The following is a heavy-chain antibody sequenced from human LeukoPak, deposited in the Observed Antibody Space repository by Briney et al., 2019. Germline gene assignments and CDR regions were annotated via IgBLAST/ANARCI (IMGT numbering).Heavy chain of an antibody. CDR3: AREYSSSSFDY. V-gene: IGHV3-30*01. CDR1: GFTFSSYA. Sequence: GGSLRLSCAASGFTFSSYAMHWVRQAPGKGLEWVAVISYDGSNKYYADSVKGRFTISRDNSKNTLYLQMNSLRAEDTAVYYWAREYSSSSFDYWGQGTLVTVSS. CDR2: ISYDGSNK. J-gene: IGHJ4*02. D-gene: IGHD6-6*01.